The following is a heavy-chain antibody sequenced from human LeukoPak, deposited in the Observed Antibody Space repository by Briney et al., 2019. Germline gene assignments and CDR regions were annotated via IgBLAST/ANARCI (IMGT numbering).Heavy chain of an antibody. V-gene: IGHV1-2*02. CDR1: GYSFTDYY. Sequence: ASVSVSCKTSGYSFTDYYIHWVRQAPGQGLEWMGWINTKSGRTSSARKLQGRVTMTRDPSITTVYMDMAWLTSDDTAIYFCARADFIDAGPYLIGPWGQGTLVTVSS. J-gene: IGHJ5*02. D-gene: IGHD3-3*01. CDR2: INTKSGRT. CDR3: ARADFIDAGPYLIGP.